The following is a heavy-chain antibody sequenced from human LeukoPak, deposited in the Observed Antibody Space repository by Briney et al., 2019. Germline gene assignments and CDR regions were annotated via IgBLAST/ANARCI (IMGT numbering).Heavy chain of an antibody. J-gene: IGHJ4*02. CDR2: IDHSGST. CDR3: ARRDYYDSSGPNFDYYFDY. Sequence: PSETLSHTCALYGVSFRGYYWSWIRQPPGKVREWIGEIDHSGSTNYNPSVKSRVTISVDTSTNQFSLTLSSVTAADTAVYWCARRDYYDSSGPNFDYYFDYWGQGTLFTVSS. CDR1: GVSFRGYY. V-gene: IGHV4-34*01. D-gene: IGHD3-22*01.